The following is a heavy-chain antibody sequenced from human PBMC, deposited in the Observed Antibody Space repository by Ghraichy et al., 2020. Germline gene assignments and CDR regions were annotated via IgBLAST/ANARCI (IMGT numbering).Heavy chain of an antibody. V-gene: IGHV4-38-2*01. CDR3: ARPSGWYEWYFDL. CDR2: IYHSGST. Sequence: SETLSLTCAVSGYSISSGYYWGWIRQPPGKGLEWIGSIYHSGSTYYNPSLKSRVTISVDTSKNQFSLKLSSVTAADTAMYYCARPSGWYEWYFDLWGRGTLVTVSS. J-gene: IGHJ2*01. CDR1: GYSISSGYY. D-gene: IGHD6-19*01.